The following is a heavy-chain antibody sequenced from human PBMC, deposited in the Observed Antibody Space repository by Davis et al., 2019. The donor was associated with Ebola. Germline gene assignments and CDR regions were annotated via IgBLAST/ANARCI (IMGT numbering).Heavy chain of an antibody. D-gene: IGHD5-24*01. CDR1: GFAFRNYG. J-gene: IGHJ4*02. CDR2: MSYDGINR. Sequence: GESLKISCTASGFAFRNYGMHWVRQAPGKGLEWVAVMSYDGINRYCADSVKGRFTISRDNSKNILYLKMNNLRPEDTAVYYCARSDGYNTRPPFDFWGQGTLVTVSS. CDR3: ARSDGYNTRPPFDF. V-gene: IGHV3-30*03.